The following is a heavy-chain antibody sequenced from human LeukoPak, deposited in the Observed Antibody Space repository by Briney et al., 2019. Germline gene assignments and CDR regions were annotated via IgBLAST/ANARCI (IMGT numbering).Heavy chain of an antibody. V-gene: IGHV4-59*08. CDR1: GGSISSYY. J-gene: IGHJ4*02. D-gene: IGHD6-6*01. CDR3: ANTHLAAPHFDY. CDR2: IYYSGST. Sequence: SETLSLTCTVSGGSISSYYWSWIRQPPGKGLEWIGYIYYSGSTNYNPSLKSRVTISVDTSKNQFSLRLSSVTAADTAVYYCANTHLAAPHFDYWGQGTLVTVSS.